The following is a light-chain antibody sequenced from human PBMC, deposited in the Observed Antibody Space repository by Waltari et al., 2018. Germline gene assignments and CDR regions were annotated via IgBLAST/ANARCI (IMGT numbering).Light chain of an antibody. CDR1: SSDIGSYNR. V-gene: IGLV2-18*02. J-gene: IGLJ2*01. CDR2: EVR. CDR3: STYTSSTVV. Sequence: QSALTQPPSVSGSPGQSVTISCTGSSSDIGSYNRVSWYQQPPGTAPKLMIYEVRYRPSGVPDRFSGSKSGNTASLTISGLQAEDEADYYCSTYTSSTVVFGGGTKLTVL.